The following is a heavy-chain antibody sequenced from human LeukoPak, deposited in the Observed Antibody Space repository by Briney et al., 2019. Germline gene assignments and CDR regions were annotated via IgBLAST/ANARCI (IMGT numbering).Heavy chain of an antibody. CDR3: ARVRGNYYGSGSPNFDY. CDR2: IYSGGST. J-gene: IGHJ4*02. D-gene: IGHD3-10*01. Sequence: GGSLRLSCAASGFTVSNNYMRWVRQAPGKGLEWVSLIYSGGSTYYADSVKGRFIISRDNSKNTLYLQMNSLRAEDTAVYYCARVRGNYYGSGSPNFDYWGQGTLVTVSS. CDR1: GFTVSNNY. V-gene: IGHV3-66*01.